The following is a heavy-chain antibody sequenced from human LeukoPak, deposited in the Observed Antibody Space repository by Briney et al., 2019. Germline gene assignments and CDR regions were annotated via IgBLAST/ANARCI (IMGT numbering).Heavy chain of an antibody. Sequence: GGSLRLSCAASGFTFSSYAMSWVRQAPGKGLEWVSAISGSGGSTYYADSVKGRFTISRDNSKNTLYLQMNSLRAEDTAVYYCAKDRWDYYDSSGYDYWGQGTLVTVSS. CDR3: AKDRWDYYDSSGYDY. CDR1: GFTFSSYA. J-gene: IGHJ4*02. CDR2: ISGSGGST. D-gene: IGHD3-22*01. V-gene: IGHV3-23*01.